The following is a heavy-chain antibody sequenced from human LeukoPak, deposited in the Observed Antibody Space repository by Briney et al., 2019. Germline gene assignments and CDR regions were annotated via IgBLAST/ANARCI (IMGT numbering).Heavy chain of an antibody. J-gene: IGHJ4*02. D-gene: IGHD3-22*01. CDR2: MSGSGGMT. Sequence: PGGSLRLSCAVSGFTFSAYAMSWVRQAPGKGLEWVSAMSGSGGMTYYADSVKGPFSISRDNSKNTLHLQMNSLRAEDTAVYYCAKGAMPYYDGSGYNYFDYWGRGAPVTVSS. CDR1: GFTFSAYA. CDR3: AKGAMPYYDGSGYNYFDY. V-gene: IGHV3-23*01.